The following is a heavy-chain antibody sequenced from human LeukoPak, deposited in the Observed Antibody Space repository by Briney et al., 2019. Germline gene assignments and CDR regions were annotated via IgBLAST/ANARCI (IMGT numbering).Heavy chain of an antibody. J-gene: IGHJ4*02. Sequence: ASVKVTFTATGYSFRSYYIPWVRQAPGQGLEWMGWINPNSGATNYAQKFHDTVTMTRDTCTSTVYMELTRLRSDDTGVYYCAKDQNYFDSTAYRGIDCSGQGAQWTVSS. D-gene: IGHD3-22*01. CDR2: INPNSGAT. CDR3: AKDQNYFDSTAYRGIDC. V-gene: IGHV1-2*02. CDR1: GYSFRSYY.